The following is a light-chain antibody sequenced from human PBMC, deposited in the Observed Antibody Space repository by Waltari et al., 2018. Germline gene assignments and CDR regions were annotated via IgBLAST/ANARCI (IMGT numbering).Light chain of an antibody. V-gene: IGKV3-15*01. Sequence: EVVMTQSPATLSVFPGESATLSCRPSQTVSSNLAWYQQRPGQAPRLLIFDASTRAPSVPARFSGSGSGTEFTLTIRSLQSEDSAVYYYQQYNRWPPITFGQGTRLEIK. J-gene: IGKJ5*01. CDR3: QQYNRWPPIT. CDR2: DAS. CDR1: QTVSSN.